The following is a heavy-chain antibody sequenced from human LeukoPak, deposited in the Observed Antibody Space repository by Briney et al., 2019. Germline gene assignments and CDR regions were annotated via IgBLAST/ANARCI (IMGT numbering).Heavy chain of an antibody. D-gene: IGHD3-10*01. CDR2: IIPIFGTA. J-gene: IGHJ5*02. CDR3: ARGGRRGVAINWCDP. CDR1: GGTFSSYA. Sequence: ASVKVSCKASGGTFSSYANRWVRPDPGQGLGWVGGIIPIFGTANYAQEFPGRGTITTDQSTSTRHLALSSLRSEDTAVYYCARGGRRGVAINWCDPWGEGTLVTVSS. V-gene: IGHV1-69*05.